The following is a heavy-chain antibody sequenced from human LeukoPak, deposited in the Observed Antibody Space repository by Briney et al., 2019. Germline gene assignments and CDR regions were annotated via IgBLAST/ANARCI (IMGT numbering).Heavy chain of an antibody. CDR1: GSALSSHW. J-gene: IGHJ6*02. V-gene: IGHV3-7*03. CDR3: ARNNGMDV. CDR2: VNRDGSET. Sequence: GGSLRLSCAASGSALSSHWMTWVRQVPGRGPEWVANVNRDGSETYYLDSVKGRFTISKDNAKNPLYLQMNSLRAEDTALYHCARNNGMDVWGQGTTVIVSS.